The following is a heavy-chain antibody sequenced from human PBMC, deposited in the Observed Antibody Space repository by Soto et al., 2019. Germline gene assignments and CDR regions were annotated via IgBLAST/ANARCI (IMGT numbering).Heavy chain of an antibody. CDR1: GGSISSGGYY. CDR2: IYYSGST. J-gene: IGHJ6*02. Sequence: QVQLQESGPGLVKPSQTLSLTCTVSGGSISSGGYYWSWLRQHPGKGLEWIGYIYYSGSTYYNPSLKSRVTISVDTSKNQFAPKLSSVTAADTAVDYCARAAPRDRSYYYYGMDVGGQGTTVTVSS. V-gene: IGHV4-31*03. CDR3: ARAAPRDRSYYYYGMDV.